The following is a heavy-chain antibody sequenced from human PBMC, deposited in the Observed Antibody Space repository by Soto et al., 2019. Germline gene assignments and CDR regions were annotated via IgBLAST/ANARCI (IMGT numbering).Heavy chain of an antibody. CDR3: ARCRLYYDILTGHGGWFDP. D-gene: IGHD3-9*01. CDR1: GYTFTSYA. V-gene: IGHV1-3*01. CDR2: INAGNGNT. J-gene: IGHJ5*02. Sequence: ASVKVSCKASGYTFTSYAMHWVRQAPGQRLEWMGWINAGNGNTKYSQKFQGRVTITRDTSASTAYMELSSLRSEDTAAHYCARCRLYYDILTGHGGWFDPWGQGTLVTVSS.